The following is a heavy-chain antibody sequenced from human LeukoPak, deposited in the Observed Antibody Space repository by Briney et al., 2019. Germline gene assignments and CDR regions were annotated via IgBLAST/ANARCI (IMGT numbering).Heavy chain of an antibody. D-gene: IGHD6-19*01. CDR2: IYYSGIT. V-gene: IGHV4-39*01. J-gene: IGHJ4*02. CDR3: ARQPHSSGWLYYFDY. CDR1: GGSISSSSYY. Sequence: SETLSLTCTVSGGSISSSSYYWGWIRQPPGKGLEWIGSIYYSGITYYNPSYKSRVSMSGDTSKNQFSLKLSSVTAADTAGYYCARQPHSSGWLYYFDYWGQGALVTVSS.